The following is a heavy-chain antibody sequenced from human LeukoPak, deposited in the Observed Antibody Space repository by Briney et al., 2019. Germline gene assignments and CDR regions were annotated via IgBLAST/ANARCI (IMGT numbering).Heavy chain of an antibody. J-gene: IGHJ4*02. CDR1: GFTFSSYA. CDR3: AKDEGAAAGTVY. V-gene: IGHV3-30*04. D-gene: IGHD6-13*01. CDR2: ISYDGSNK. Sequence: GGSLRLSCAASGFTFSSYAMHWVRQAPGKGLEWVAVISYDGSNKYYADSVKGRFTISRDNSRNTLYLQMNSLRAEDTAVYYCAKDEGAAAGTVYWGQGTLVTVSS.